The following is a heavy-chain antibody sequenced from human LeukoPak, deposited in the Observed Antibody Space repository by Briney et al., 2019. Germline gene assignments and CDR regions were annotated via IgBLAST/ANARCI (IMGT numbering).Heavy chain of an antibody. CDR3: ARGGGVTTVTRPLDY. J-gene: IGHJ4*02. Sequence: ASVKVSCKASGYTFISYGISWVRQAPGQGLEWMGWISGYNGNTNYAQKLQGRVTMTTDTSTSTAYMELRSLRSDDTAVYYCARGGGVTTVTRPLDYWGQGTLVTVSS. CDR1: GYTFISYG. V-gene: IGHV1-18*01. CDR2: ISGYNGNT. D-gene: IGHD4-17*01.